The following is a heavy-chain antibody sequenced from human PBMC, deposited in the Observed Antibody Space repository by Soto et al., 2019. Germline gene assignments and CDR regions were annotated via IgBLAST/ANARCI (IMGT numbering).Heavy chain of an antibody. J-gene: IGHJ4*02. V-gene: IGHV1-69*08. D-gene: IGHD5-12*01. Sequence: QVQLVQSGAEVKKPGSSVKVSCKASGGTFSSYTISWVRQAPGQGLEWMGRIIPILGIANYAQKFQGRVTITADKSTSTAYMALSSLRSEDTAVYYCARDIGGYSGYVQGDYWGQGTLVTVSS. CDR2: IIPILGIA. CDR1: GGTFSSYT. CDR3: ARDIGGYSGYVQGDY.